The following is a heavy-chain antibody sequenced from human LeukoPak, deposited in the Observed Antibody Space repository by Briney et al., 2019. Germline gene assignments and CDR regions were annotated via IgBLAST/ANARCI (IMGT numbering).Heavy chain of an antibody. D-gene: IGHD6-13*01. CDR3: ARHYYSWYYFDY. CDR2: IYYSGST. CDR1: GGSIRSSY. J-gene: IGHJ4*02. V-gene: IGHV4-59*08. Sequence: PSETLSLTCTVSGGSIRSSYWGWIRQPPGKGLEWIGYIYYSGSTNHNPSLKSRVTISVDTSKNQFSLKLSSATAADTAVYYSARHYYSWYYFDYWGQGTPVTVSS.